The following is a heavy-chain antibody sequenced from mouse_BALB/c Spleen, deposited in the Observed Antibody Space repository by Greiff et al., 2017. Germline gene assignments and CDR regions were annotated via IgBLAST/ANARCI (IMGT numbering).Heavy chain of an antibody. Sequence: DVQLQESGTVLARPGASVKMSCKASGYSFTSYWMHWVKQRPGQGLEWIGAIYPGNSDTSYNQKFKGKAKLTAVTSASTAYMELSSLTNEDSAVYYCTTYGSSPPTFAYWGQGTLVTVSA. CDR3: TTYGSSPPTFAY. CDR2: IYPGNSDT. D-gene: IGHD1-1*01. J-gene: IGHJ3*01. CDR1: GYSFTSYW. V-gene: IGHV1-5*01.